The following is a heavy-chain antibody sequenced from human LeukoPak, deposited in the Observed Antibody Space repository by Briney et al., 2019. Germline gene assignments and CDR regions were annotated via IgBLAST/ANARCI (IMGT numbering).Heavy chain of an antibody. V-gene: IGHV4-34*01. J-gene: IGHJ4*02. CDR3: ARTAIPETFDY. D-gene: IGHD5-18*01. CDR1: GGSFSGYY. CDR2: INHSGST. Sequence: SETLSLTCAVYGGSFSGYYWSWIRQPPGKGLEWIGEINHSGSTNYNPSLKSRVTISVDTSKNQFSLKLSSVTAADTAVYYCARTAIPETFDYWGQGTLVTVSS.